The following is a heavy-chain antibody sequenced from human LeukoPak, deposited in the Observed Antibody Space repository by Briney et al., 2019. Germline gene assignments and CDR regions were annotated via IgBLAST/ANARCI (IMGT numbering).Heavy chain of an antibody. CDR1: GFTFGSYA. CDR3: VTLGYCSGGSCYSYYYGMDV. Sequence: GGSLRLSCAASGFTFGSYAMSWVRQAPGKGLEWVSGISGSGGSTYSADSVKGRFTISRGNSKNTLYLQMNSLRAEDTAVYYCVTLGYCSGGSCYSYYYGMDVWGQGTTVTVSS. CDR2: ISGSGGST. J-gene: IGHJ6*02. V-gene: IGHV3-23*01. D-gene: IGHD2-15*01.